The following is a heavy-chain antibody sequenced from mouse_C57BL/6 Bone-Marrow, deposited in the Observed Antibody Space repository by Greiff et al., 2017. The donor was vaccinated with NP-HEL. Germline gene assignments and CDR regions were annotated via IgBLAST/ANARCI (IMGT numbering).Heavy chain of an antibody. D-gene: IGHD3-1*01. CDR3: AKLGAMDY. CDR2: IWGGGST. V-gene: IGHV2-9*01. CDR1: GFSLTSSG. J-gene: IGHJ4*01. Sequence: QVQLKESGPGLVAPSQSLSITCTVSGFSLTSSGVDWVRQPPGKGLEWLGVIWGGGSTNYNSALMSRMSISKDNSKSQVFLKRNSLQTDDTAMYYCAKLGAMDYWGQGTSVTVSS.